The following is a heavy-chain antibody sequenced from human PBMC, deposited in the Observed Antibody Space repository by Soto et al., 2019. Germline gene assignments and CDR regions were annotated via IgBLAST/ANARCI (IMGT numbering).Heavy chain of an antibody. D-gene: IGHD1-1*01. CDR1: GFTFTNYA. CDR3: VKGQGWTQRVLDY. J-gene: IGHJ4*02. CDR2: ISGNGGTT. Sequence: PGGSLRLSCAASGFTFTNYAMSWVRQAPGKGLGWISAISGNGGTTYFADSMEGRFSVSRDNSKGTLDLQMDSLRAEDTAMYYCVKGQGWTQRVLDYWGRGTLVTVSS. V-gene: IGHV3-23*01.